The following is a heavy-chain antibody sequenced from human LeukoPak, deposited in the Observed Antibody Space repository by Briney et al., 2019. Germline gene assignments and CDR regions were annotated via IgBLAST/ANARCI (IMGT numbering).Heavy chain of an antibody. CDR2: FDPEDGET. CDR1: GYTLTELS. Sequence: GASVKVSCTVSGYTLTELSMHWVRQAPGKGLEWMGGFDPEDGETIYAQKFQGRVTITADESTSTAYMELSSLRSEDTAVYYCARSIWYSSGWYGNQDYWGQGTLVTVSS. CDR3: ARSIWYSSGWYGNQDY. D-gene: IGHD6-19*01. V-gene: IGHV1-24*01. J-gene: IGHJ4*02.